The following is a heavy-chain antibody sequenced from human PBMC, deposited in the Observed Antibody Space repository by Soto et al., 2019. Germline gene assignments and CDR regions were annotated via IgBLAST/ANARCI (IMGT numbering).Heavy chain of an antibody. CDR3: VRSGLPFDY. D-gene: IGHD2-21*02. CDR1: GFTFSSYA. Sequence: EVQLVESGGGLVQPGGSLRLSCAASGFTFSSYAMHWVRQAPGKGLEYVSGISGNGGRTYYANSVKGRFTISRDNSKNTLYLQVGSLRAEDMAVYCCVRSGLPFDYWGQGTLVTVSS. J-gene: IGHJ4*02. V-gene: IGHV3-64*01. CDR2: ISGNGGRT.